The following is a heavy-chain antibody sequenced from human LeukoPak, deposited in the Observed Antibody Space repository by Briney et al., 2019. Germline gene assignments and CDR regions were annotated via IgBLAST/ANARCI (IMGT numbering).Heavy chain of an antibody. D-gene: IGHD4-17*01. J-gene: IGHJ6*03. CDR1: GYSISSGYY. CDR2: IYHSGST. V-gene: IGHV4-38-2*02. Sequence: SETLSLTCTVSGYSISSGYYWGWIRQPPGKGLEWIGSIYHSGSTYYNPSLKSRVTISVDTSKNQFSLKLSSVTAADTAVYYCARVYGEYGYYYYYMDVWGKGTTVTVSS. CDR3: ARVYGEYGYYYYYMDV.